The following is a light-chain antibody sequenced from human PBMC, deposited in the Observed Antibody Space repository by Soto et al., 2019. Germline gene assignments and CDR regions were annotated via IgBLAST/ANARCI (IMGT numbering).Light chain of an antibody. CDR3: SSYTSSSTRV. V-gene: IGLV2-14*01. CDR2: EVS. CDR1: SSDVGGYNY. Sequence: QSALTQPVSVSGSPGQSITISCTGTSSDVGGYNYVSWYQQHPGKAPKLMIYEVSNRPSGVSNRVSGSKSGNTASLTISGLQAEDEADYYCSSYTSSSTRVFGGRTKLTVL. J-gene: IGLJ3*02.